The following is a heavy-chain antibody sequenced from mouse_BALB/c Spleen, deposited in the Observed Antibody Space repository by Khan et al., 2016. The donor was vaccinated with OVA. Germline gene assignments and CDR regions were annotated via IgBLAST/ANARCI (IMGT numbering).Heavy chain of an antibody. V-gene: IGHV3-2*02. J-gene: IGHJ2*01. CDR2: ISYSGNT. CDR1: GYSITSDYA. CDR3: PKIYGGDFDY. Sequence: EKGPGLVKPSQSLSLTCTVTGYSITSDYAWNWIRQFPGNKLEWMGYISYSGNTKYNPSLKSRISIPRDTSKNQFFLQLNSVSSTDTASSYCPKIYGGDFDYWGQGTTLTVSS. D-gene: IGHD1-1*01.